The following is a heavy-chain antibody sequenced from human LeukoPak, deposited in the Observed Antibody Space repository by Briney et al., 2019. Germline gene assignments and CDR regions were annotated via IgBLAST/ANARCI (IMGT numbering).Heavy chain of an antibody. CDR3: ARSRGAGPGAYFDY. CDR1: GFTFSSYA. V-gene: IGHV3-11*03. J-gene: IGHJ4*02. Sequence: PGGSLRLSCAASGFTFSSYAMSWVRQAPGQGLEWVSYISNTGSYTNYADSVEGRFTISRDNTENSLYLQMNSLRAEDTAVYYCARSRGAGPGAYFDYWGQGTLVTVSS. CDR2: ISNTGSYT. D-gene: IGHD6-19*01.